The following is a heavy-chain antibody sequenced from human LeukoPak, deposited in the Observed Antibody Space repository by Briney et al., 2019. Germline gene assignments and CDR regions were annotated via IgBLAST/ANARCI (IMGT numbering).Heavy chain of an antibody. V-gene: IGHV4-34*01. Sequence: PSETLSLTCAVYGGSFSGYYWSWIRQPPGKGLEWIGEINHSGSTNYNPSLKSRVTISVDTSKNQFSLKLSSVTAADTAVYYCARLNDYGDYTVFDYWGQGNLVTVSS. CDR2: INHSGST. D-gene: IGHD4-17*01. J-gene: IGHJ4*02. CDR1: GGSFSGYY. CDR3: ARLNDYGDYTVFDY.